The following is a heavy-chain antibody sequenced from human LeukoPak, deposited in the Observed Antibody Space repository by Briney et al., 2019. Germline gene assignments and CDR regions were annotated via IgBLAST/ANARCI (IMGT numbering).Heavy chain of an antibody. J-gene: IGHJ4*02. Sequence: SETLSLTCSVSGASINSYYWNWIRQSPGKGLEWLGNIHYRGTTNYNPSLKSRVTLSLDSSKSQFALKVTSVTAADTPVYYCARDEFGDFQGFDYWGQGTRVTVSS. CDR1: GASINSYY. D-gene: IGHD4-17*01. CDR2: IHYRGTT. CDR3: ARDEFGDFQGFDY. V-gene: IGHV4-59*12.